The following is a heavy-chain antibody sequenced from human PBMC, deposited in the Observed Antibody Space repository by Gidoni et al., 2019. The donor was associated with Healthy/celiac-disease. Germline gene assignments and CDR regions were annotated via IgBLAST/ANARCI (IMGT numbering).Heavy chain of an antibody. D-gene: IGHD3-16*01. V-gene: IGHV3-21*01. Sequence: EVQLVESGGGLVKPGGSLRIYCAASGFTFSSYGMSWVRQAPGTGLEWVASMSSRGSYIYHADSVKGRFTISSDNAKNALYLQMNSLSVADTAVSYCASDMTLYYWGQGTLVTVSS. CDR2: MSSRGSYI. J-gene: IGHJ4*02. CDR3: ASDMTLYY. CDR1: GFTFSSYG.